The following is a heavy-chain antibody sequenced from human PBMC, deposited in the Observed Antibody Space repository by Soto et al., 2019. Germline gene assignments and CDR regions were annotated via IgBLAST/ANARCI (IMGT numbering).Heavy chain of an antibody. CDR3: ARGGRLLWFGELSPRNWFDP. D-gene: IGHD3-10*01. J-gene: IGHJ5*02. V-gene: IGHV1-18*01. CDR1: GYTFTSYG. Sequence: AASVKVSCKASGYTFTSYGISWVRQAPGQGLEWMGWISAYNGNTNYAQKLQGRVTMTTDTSTSTAYMELRSLRSDDTAVYYCARGGRLLWFGELSPRNWFDPWGQGTLVTVSS. CDR2: ISAYNGNT.